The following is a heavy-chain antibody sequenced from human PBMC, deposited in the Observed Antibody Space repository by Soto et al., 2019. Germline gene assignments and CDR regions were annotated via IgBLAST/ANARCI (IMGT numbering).Heavy chain of an antibody. CDR1: LSSYA. D-gene: IGHD3-16*01. V-gene: IGHV3-23*01. Sequence: GGSLRLSCAASLSSYAMTWVRQAPRKGLEWVAGISVSGGSTNYAVSVKGRFTISRDNDKNTVYLQMNSLRAEDTAVYYCAKGDLFVGGTIYGMDVWGQGTTVTVSS. J-gene: IGHJ6*02. CDR2: ISVSGGST. CDR3: AKGDLFVGGTIYGMDV.